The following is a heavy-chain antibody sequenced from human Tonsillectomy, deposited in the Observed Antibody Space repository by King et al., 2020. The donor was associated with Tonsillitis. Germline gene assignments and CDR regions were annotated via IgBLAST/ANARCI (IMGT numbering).Heavy chain of an antibody. CDR2: IWYDGSNK. J-gene: IGHJ6*03. Sequence: QLVQSGGGVVQPGRSLRLSCAASGFTFSSYGMHWVRQAPGKGLEWVAVIWYDGSNKYYADSVKGRFTISRDNSKNTLYLQMNSLRAEDTAVYYCARTQTTVTTYYYYYMDVWGKGPTVTVSS. V-gene: IGHV3-33*08. CDR3: ARTQTTVTTYYYYYMDV. D-gene: IGHD4-11*01. CDR1: GFTFSSYG.